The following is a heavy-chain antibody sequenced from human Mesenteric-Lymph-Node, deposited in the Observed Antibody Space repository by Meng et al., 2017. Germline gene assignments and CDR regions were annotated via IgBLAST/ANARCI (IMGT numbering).Heavy chain of an antibody. Sequence: GGSLRLSCPASGFTFSSYWMSWVRQAPGKGLEWVSYISNGGTKIYYTDSVKGRFTISRDDAKNSLYLQINSLRAEDTAVYYCARDGHHYYGLDVWGLGTTVTVSS. CDR2: ISNGGTKI. V-gene: IGHV3-48*04. CDR1: GFTFSSYW. CDR3: ARDGHHYYGLDV. J-gene: IGHJ6*02.